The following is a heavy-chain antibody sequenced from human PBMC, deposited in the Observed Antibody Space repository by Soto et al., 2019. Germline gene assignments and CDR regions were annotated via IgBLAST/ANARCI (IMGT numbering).Heavy chain of an antibody. J-gene: IGHJ5*02. CDR2: MNPNSGNT. CDR3: ARERRSIAARWFDP. Sequence: QVQLVQSGAEVKKPGASVKVSCKASGYTFTSYDINWVRQATGQGLEWMGWMNPNSGNTVYAQKFQGRVTMTRNTSISTAYMELSSLRSEDTAVYYCARERRSIAARWFDPWGQGTLVTVSS. D-gene: IGHD6-6*01. V-gene: IGHV1-8*01. CDR1: GYTFTSYD.